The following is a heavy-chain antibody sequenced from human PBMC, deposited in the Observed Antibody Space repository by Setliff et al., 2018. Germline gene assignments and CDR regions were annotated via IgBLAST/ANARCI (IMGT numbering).Heavy chain of an antibody. D-gene: IGHD2-2*01. CDR1: GYIFTNYW. CDR3: TRHEDRNKCTSSSCYRENDAFGV. V-gene: IGHV5-51*01. CDR2: IYPGDSDT. Sequence: GESLKISCKASGYIFTNYWIGWVRQMPGKGLEWMGVIYPGDSDTRYSPSFQGQVTISADKSINTAYLQWSSLKASDTAIYYCTRHEDRNKCTSSSCYRENDAFGVWGQGAKVTVSS. J-gene: IGHJ3*01.